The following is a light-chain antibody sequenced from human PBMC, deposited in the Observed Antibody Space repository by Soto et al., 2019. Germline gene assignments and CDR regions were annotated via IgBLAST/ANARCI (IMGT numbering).Light chain of an antibody. CDR2: EVS. Sequence: QSALTQPASVSGSPGQSITISCTGTSSDVGGYNYVSWYQQHPGKAPKLMIYEVSDRPSGVSNRVSGSKSGNTASLTISGLQAEDEADYYCSSYTISNTLIFGGGTKLTVL. J-gene: IGLJ2*01. V-gene: IGLV2-14*01. CDR1: SSDVGGYNY. CDR3: SSYTISNTLI.